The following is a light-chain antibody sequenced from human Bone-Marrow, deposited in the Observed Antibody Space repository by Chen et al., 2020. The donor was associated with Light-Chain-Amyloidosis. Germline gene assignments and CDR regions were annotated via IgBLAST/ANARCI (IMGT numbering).Light chain of an antibody. Sequence: QSALTPPASVSGSPGQSITISCTGTSGDVGTYNYVSWYQQHPGKATKVMIYAVSNRPSGVSNRFSGSKSGNTASLTISGLQAEDEADYYCSSFTSSSSYGFGPGTKVTVL. V-gene: IGLV2-14*01. CDR3: SSFTSSSSYG. CDR1: SGDVGTYNY. CDR2: AVS. J-gene: IGLJ1*01.